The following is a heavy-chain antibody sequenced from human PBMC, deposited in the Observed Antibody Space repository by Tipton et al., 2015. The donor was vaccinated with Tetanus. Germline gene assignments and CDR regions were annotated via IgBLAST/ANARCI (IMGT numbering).Heavy chain of an antibody. CDR1: GGSISSGGYY. Sequence: TLSLTCTVSGGSISSGGYYWSWIRQHPGKGLEWIGYIYYSGSTYYNPSLKSRVTISVDTSKNQFSLKLSSVTAADTAVYYCTRVPGVRSFDYWGQGTLVTVSS. CDR3: TRVPGVRSFDY. D-gene: IGHD3-3*01. CDR2: IYYSGST. V-gene: IGHV4-31*03. J-gene: IGHJ4*02.